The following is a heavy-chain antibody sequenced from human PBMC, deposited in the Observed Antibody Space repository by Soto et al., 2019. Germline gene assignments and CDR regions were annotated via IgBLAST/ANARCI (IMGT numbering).Heavy chain of an antibody. CDR3: AKVERYYYDSSGYYSSHLV. CDR2: ISGSGGTT. Sequence: AGGSLRLSCAASGFTLSSYAMSWVRQAPGKGLEWVSAISGSGGTTYYADSVKGRFTISRDTSKNTLYLQMNSLRAEDTAVYYCAKVERYYYDSSGYYSSHLVWGQGTRVTVSS. V-gene: IGHV3-23*01. D-gene: IGHD3-22*01. J-gene: IGHJ4*02. CDR1: GFTLSSYA.